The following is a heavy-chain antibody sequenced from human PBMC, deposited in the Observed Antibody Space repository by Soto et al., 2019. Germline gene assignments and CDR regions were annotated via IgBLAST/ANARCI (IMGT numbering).Heavy chain of an antibody. J-gene: IGHJ5*02. V-gene: IGHV4-39*01. CDR2: IYYSGST. Sequence: QLQLQESGPGLVKPSETLSLTCTVSGGSISSSSYYWGWIRQPTGQGLAWIGSIYYSGSTYYNPAVKERVTLSVDTSNNQLSLKVSAVTAADTDVYYCARAAPGWFDPWGQGTLVTVSS. D-gene: IGHD2-15*01. CDR1: GGSISSSSYY. CDR3: ARAAPGWFDP.